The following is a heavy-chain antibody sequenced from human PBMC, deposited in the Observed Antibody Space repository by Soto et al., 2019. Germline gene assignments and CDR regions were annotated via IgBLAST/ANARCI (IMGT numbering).Heavy chain of an antibody. J-gene: IGHJ6*03. Sequence: SETLSLTCTVSGGSISSYYWSWIRQPPGKGLEWIGYIYYSGGTNYNPSLKSRVTISVDTSKNQFSLKLSSVTAADTAVYYCARWVSYYDFWSGYYKVPLGYYYYMDVWGKGTTVTVSS. CDR1: GGSISSYY. CDR3: ARWVSYYDFWSGYYKVPLGYYYYMDV. D-gene: IGHD3-3*01. CDR2: IYYSGGT. V-gene: IGHV4-59*08.